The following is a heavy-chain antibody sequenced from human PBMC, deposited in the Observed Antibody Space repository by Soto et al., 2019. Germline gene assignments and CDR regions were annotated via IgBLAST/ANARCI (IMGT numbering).Heavy chain of an antibody. CDR2: IRSKANSYAT. CDR3: SAFWSGYQSDAFDI. V-gene: IGHV3-73*02. D-gene: IGHD3-3*01. J-gene: IGHJ3*02. CDR1: GFTFSGSA. Sequence: EVQLVESGGGLVQPGGSLKLSCAASGFTFSGSAMHWVRQASGEGLEWVGRIRSKANSYATAYAASVKGRFTISRDDSKNTAYLQMNSLKTEDTAVYYCSAFWSGYQSDAFDIWGQGTMVTVSS.